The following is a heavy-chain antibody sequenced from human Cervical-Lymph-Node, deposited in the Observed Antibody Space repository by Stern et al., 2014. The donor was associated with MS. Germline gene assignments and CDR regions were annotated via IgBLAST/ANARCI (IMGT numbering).Heavy chain of an antibody. CDR1: GFTVSRDY. CDR2: ITNVGSP. Sequence: EKLVQSGGGVIQPGGSLRLSCTASGFTVSRDYMTWVRQAPGKGLEWVSLITNVGSPFYTDSVKGRFTISRDDSKNTVYLHMTSLRAEDTAMYYCARDTSSPERSDWWGQGTLVTVSS. J-gene: IGHJ4*02. V-gene: IGHV3-53*01. CDR3: ARDTSSPERSDW. D-gene: IGHD1-1*01.